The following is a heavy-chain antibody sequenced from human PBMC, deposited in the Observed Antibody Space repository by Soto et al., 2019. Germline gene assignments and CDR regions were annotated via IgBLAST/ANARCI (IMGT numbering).Heavy chain of an antibody. J-gene: IGHJ4*02. CDR1: GGTFSTYA. CDR2: IIPMFGTA. Sequence: QVQLAQSGAEVKKPESSVKVSCKAPGGTFSTYAISWVRQAPGQGLEWMGGIIPMFGTANYAQRFQDRVTIPAGESTNTVYMELSSLRYEDTAVYCCASGIQLWLRRINTGYSGWGQGTLVTVSS. CDR3: ASGIQLWLRRINTGYSG. V-gene: IGHV1-69*12. D-gene: IGHD5-18*01.